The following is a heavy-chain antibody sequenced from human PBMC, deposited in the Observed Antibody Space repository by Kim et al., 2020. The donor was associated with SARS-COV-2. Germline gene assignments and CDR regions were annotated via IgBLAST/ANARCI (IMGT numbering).Heavy chain of an antibody. V-gene: IGHV3-33*01. CDR3: ARDYYGSGIPITSGMDV. CDR2: IWYDGSNK. J-gene: IGHJ6*02. Sequence: GGSLRLSCAASGFTFSSYGMHWVRQAPGKGLEWVAVIWYDGSNKYYADSVKGRFTISRDNSKNTLYLQMNSLRAEDTAVYYCARDYYGSGIPITSGMDVWGQGATVTVSS. D-gene: IGHD3-10*01. CDR1: GFTFSSYG.